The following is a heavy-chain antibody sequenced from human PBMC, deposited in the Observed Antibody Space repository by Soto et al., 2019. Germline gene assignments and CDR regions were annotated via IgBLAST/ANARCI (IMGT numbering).Heavy chain of an antibody. V-gene: IGHV4-31*03. CDR2: IYYSGST. J-gene: IGHJ4*02. Sequence: QVQLQESGPGLVKPSQTLSLTCTVSGGSISSGGYYWSWIRQHPGKGLEWIGYIYYSGSTYYNPSLKCRVTISVDTSKNQFSLKLSSVSAAATAVYYCARGRRGSITMVRGVESTQFDYWGQGTLVTVSS. CDR3: ARGRRGSITMVRGVESTQFDY. D-gene: IGHD3-10*01. CDR1: GGSISSGGYY.